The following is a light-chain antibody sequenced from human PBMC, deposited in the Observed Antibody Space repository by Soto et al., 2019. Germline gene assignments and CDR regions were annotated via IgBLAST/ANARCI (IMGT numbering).Light chain of an antibody. CDR3: QHYGSSPYT. Sequence: EIVLTQSPGTLSLSPGERATLSCRASQSVSSNYLAWYQQKPGQTPRLLIYGASSRATGIPDRFSGSGSGTDITLTISRLEPEDFAVYYCQHYGSSPYTFGQGTKLEIK. J-gene: IGKJ2*01. CDR2: GAS. CDR1: QSVSSNY. V-gene: IGKV3-20*01.